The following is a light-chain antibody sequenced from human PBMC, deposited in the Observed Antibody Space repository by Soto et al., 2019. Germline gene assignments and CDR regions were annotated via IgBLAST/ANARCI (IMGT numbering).Light chain of an antibody. CDR3: QQYTSVPWT. CDR1: QSIGKH. J-gene: IGKJ1*01. V-gene: IGKV1-16*01. Sequence: DIQMTQSPSFLSASVGDRVTITCRASQSIGKHLNWYQQKPGEAPKFLIYGASTLQSGVPSRFSGSGSGTDFTLTISRLHPDDFATYYCQQYTSVPWTFGQGTKVDIK. CDR2: GAS.